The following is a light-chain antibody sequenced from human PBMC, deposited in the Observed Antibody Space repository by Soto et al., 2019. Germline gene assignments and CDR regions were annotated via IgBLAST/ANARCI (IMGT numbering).Light chain of an antibody. V-gene: IGKV2-30*01. Sequence: VVMTQSPLSLPVTPVHPASISCSSTHILVYADGNTYLQWFQQRPGQSPRRLIYKISNRDSGVPDRFSGSGSGTDFTLQISRVEAEDVGVYYCMQGTHWPLTFGQGTRLEIK. CDR3: MQGTHWPLT. CDR1: HILVYADGNTY. J-gene: IGKJ5*01. CDR2: KIS.